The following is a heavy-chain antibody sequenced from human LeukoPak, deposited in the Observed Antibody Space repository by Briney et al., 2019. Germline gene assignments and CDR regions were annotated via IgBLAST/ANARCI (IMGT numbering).Heavy chain of an antibody. V-gene: IGHV4-59*01. J-gene: IGHJ4*02. CDR2: IYYSGST. D-gene: IGHD3-16*02. CDR3: ARGAITFGGVIGNFDY. CDR1: GGSISSYY. Sequence: SENLSLTCTVSGGSISSYYWSWIRQPPGKGLEWIGYIYYSGSTNYNPSLKSRVTISVDTSKNQFSLKLSSVTAADTAVYYCARGAITFGGVIGNFDYWGQGTLVTVSS.